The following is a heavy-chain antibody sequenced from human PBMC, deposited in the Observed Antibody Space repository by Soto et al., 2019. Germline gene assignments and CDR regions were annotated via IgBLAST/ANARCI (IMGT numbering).Heavy chain of an antibody. CDR1: GYSFTSYG. D-gene: IGHD5-18*01. CDR3: ATRGGYSYGSTDYGMDV. CDR2: IYPGDSDT. Sequence: PXESLRVSCKGSGYSFTSYGSGWVLQMPGKGLEWMGIIYPGDSDTRYSPSFQGQVTISADKSISTAYLQWSSPKASDTAMYYCATRGGYSYGSTDYGMDVWGQGTTVTVSS. J-gene: IGHJ6*02. V-gene: IGHV5-51*01.